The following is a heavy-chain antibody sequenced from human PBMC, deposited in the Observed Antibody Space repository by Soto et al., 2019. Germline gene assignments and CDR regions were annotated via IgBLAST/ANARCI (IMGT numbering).Heavy chain of an antibody. Sequence: SETLSLTCTVSGGSISSGGYYWSWIRQHPGKGLEWIGYIYYSGSTYYNPSLKSRVTISVDTSKNQFSLKLSSVTAADTAVYYCARDRAAAGIIADWGQVTLVTVSS. V-gene: IGHV4-31*03. CDR3: ARDRAAAGIIAD. CDR2: IYYSGST. CDR1: GGSISSGGYY. J-gene: IGHJ4*02. D-gene: IGHD6-13*01.